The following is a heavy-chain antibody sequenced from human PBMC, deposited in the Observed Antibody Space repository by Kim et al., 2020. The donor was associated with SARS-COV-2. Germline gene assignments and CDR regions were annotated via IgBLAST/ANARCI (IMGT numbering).Heavy chain of an antibody. CDR1: GFTFSSYS. D-gene: IGHD6-19*01. J-gene: IGHJ3*02. CDR3: ARGGYSSGWHDAFEM. Sequence: GGSLRLSCAASGFTFSSYSMNWVRQAPGKGLEWVSSISSSSSYIYYADSVKGRFTISRDNAKNSLYLQMNSLRAEDTAVYYCARGGYSSGWHDAFEMWGEGAPGTVSS. CDR2: ISSSSSYI. V-gene: IGHV3-21*04.